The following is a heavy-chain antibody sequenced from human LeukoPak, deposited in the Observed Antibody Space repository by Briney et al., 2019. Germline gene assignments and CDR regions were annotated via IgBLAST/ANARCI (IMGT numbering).Heavy chain of an antibody. J-gene: IGHJ4*02. CDR3: ARDVEGWLPFDY. CDR1: GFTFSSYA. V-gene: IGHV3-21*01. Sequence: GGFLRLSCAASGFTFSSYAMSWVRQAPGKGLEWVSSISSSSSYIYYADSVKGRFTISRDNAKNSLYLQMNGLRAEDTAVYYCARDVEGWLPFDYWGQGTLVTVSS. CDR2: ISSSSSYI. D-gene: IGHD5-12*01.